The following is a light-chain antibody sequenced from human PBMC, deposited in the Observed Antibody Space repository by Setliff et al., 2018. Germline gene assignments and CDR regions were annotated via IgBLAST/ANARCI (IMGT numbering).Light chain of an antibody. CDR2: RDS. J-gene: IGLJ3*02. Sequence: QSALAQPPSASGTPGQRVTISCSGSGSNIGTKTVNWYQQLPGVAPKLLIHRDSQRPSGVPDRFSGSKSGTSASLAISGLLSEDEADYYCAAWDDILKAVVFGGGTKGTVL. CDR3: AAWDDILKAVV. V-gene: IGLV1-44*01. CDR1: GSNIGTKT.